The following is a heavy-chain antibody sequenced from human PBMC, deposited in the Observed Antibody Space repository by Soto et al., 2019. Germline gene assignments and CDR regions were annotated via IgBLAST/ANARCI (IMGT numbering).Heavy chain of an antibody. CDR1: GGSISTSRSY. CDR2: IFYSGST. D-gene: IGHD2-21*01. V-gene: IGHV4-39*01. J-gene: IGHJ5*02. Sequence: QLQLLESGPGLVKASETLSLTCSVSGGSISTSRSYWAWIRQPPGKGLEWLANIFYSGSTFYNPSLASRVSVSVDTSKNESSLKLRSVTAADTAVYYCARQPTTGDTELWFDPWGQGTLVTVSS. CDR3: ARQPTTGDTELWFDP.